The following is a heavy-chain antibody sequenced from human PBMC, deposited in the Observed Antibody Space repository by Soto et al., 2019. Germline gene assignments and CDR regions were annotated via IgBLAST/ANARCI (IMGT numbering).Heavy chain of an antibody. CDR2: ISSSSYT. Sequence: GGSLRLSCAASGFTFSDYYMSWIRQAPGKGLEWVSYISSSSYTNYADSVKGRFTISRDKVKNSLYLQMNSLRAEDTAVYFCARDRGYYDSSGYYHDYWGQGTLVTVSS. CDR3: ARDRGYYDSSGYYHDY. J-gene: IGHJ4*02. D-gene: IGHD3-22*01. CDR1: GFTFSDYY. V-gene: IGHV3-11*05.